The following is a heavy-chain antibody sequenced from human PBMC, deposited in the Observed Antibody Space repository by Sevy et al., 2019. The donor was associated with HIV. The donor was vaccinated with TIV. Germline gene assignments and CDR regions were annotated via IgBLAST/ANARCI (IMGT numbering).Heavy chain of an antibody. CDR1: GFTFSDYY. V-gene: IGHV3-11*01. CDR3: ARDFEGIGYEGPYYYGMDV. Sequence: GGSLRLSCAASGFTFSDYYMSWIRQAPGKGLEWVSYISSSGSTIYYAYSVKGRFTISRDNAKNSLYLQMNSLRAEDTAVYYCARDFEGIGYEGPYYYGMDVWGQGTTVTVSS. D-gene: IGHD6-13*01. J-gene: IGHJ6*02. CDR2: ISSSGSTI.